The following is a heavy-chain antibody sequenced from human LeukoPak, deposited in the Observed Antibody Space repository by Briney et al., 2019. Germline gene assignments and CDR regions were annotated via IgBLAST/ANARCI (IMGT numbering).Heavy chain of an antibody. CDR1: GFTFSSYT. CDR3: ARDLGSYSSGWYYFDH. V-gene: IGHV3-21*01. Sequence: GGSLRLSCAASGFTFSSYTMNWVRQAPGKGLEWVSSISTSSGYISYADSVKGRFTISRDNAQNSLYLQMNSLRADDTAVYYCARDLGSYSSGWYYFDHWGQGTLVTVS. D-gene: IGHD6-19*01. J-gene: IGHJ4*02. CDR2: ISTSSGYI.